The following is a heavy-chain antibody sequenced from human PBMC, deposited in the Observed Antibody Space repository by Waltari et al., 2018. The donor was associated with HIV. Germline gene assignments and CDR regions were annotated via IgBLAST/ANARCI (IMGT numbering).Heavy chain of an antibody. D-gene: IGHD2-8*01. Sequence: EVQLLESGGGQVQPGGSLRLSCATSGFNFRNFAMSWVRQAPGKGPEWDSALSVSGTTASYADYVKGRFTISRDFANNTLFLKMNNLQAEDTAVYFCAKSMRDLRPSAFDVWGQGTVVAISS. CDR2: LSVSGTTA. CDR3: AKSMRDLRPSAFDV. CDR1: GFNFRNFA. V-gene: IGHV3-23*01. J-gene: IGHJ3*01.